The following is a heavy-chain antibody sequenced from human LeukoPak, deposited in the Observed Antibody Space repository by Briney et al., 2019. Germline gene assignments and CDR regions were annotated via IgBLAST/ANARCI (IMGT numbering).Heavy chain of an antibody. V-gene: IGHV3-30*18. D-gene: IGHD3-22*01. CDR2: ISYDGSNK. J-gene: IGHJ4*02. Sequence: GGSLRLSCAASGFTFSSYGMHWVRQAPGKGLEWVAVISYDGSNKYYADSVKGRFTISRDNSKNTLYLQMNSLRAEDTAVYYCAKDGNYYDSSGYYQYHFDYWGQGTLVTVSS. CDR1: GFTFSSYG. CDR3: AKDGNYYDSSGYYQYHFDY.